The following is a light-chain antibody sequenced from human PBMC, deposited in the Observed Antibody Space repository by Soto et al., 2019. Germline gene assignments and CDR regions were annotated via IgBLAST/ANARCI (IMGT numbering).Light chain of an antibody. CDR2: EAT. Sequence: QSALTQPASVSGSPGQSITISCTGTSSDVGSYNLVSWYQQHPGKAPKFMIYEATKRPSGVSNRFSGSKSGNTASLTISGLQAEDKADYYCCSYAGSSTYVFGTGTKLTVL. CDR1: SSDVGSYNL. V-gene: IGLV2-23*01. CDR3: CSYAGSSTYV. J-gene: IGLJ1*01.